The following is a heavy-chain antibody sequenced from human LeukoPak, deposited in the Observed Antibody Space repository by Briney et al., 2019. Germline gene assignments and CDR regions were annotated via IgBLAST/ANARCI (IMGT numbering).Heavy chain of an antibody. CDR2: INSDGNSP. V-gene: IGHV3-74*01. CDR3: ALLSERWLQSPSFDY. J-gene: IGHJ4*02. CDR1: GFTFNNYW. D-gene: IGHD5-24*01. Sequence: GGSLRLSCAASGFTFNNYWMHWVRQAQGKGLVWVSRINSDGNSPTYADSVKGRFTISRDNAKNTLYLQMNSLRAEDTAVYYCALLSERWLQSPSFDYWGQGTLVTVSS.